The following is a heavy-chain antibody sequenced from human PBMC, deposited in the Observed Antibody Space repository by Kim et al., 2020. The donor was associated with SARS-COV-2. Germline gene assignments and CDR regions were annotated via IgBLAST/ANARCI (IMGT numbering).Heavy chain of an antibody. Sequence: GGSLRLSCAASGFTFSSYAMSWVRQAPGKGLEWVSAISGSGGSTYYADSVKGRFTISRDNSKNTLYLQMNSLRAEDTAVYYCAKGGFPHYYYGMDVWGQGTTVTVSS. CDR3: AKGGFPHYYYGMDV. J-gene: IGHJ6*02. V-gene: IGHV3-23*01. CDR2: ISGSGGST. CDR1: GFTFSSYA. D-gene: IGHD3-10*01.